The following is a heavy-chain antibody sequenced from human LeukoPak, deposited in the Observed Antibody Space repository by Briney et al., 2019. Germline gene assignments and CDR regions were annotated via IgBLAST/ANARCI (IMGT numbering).Heavy chain of an antibody. V-gene: IGHV1-18*01. CDR3: AREEGSWYGNWFDP. CDR1: GYTFTSYG. CDR2: ISAYNGNT. Sequence: ASVKVSCKASGYTFTSYGISWVRQAPGQGLGWMGWISAYNGNTNYAQKLQGRVTMTTDTSTSTAYMELRSLRSDDTAVYYCAREEGSWYGNWFDPWGQGTLVTVSS. J-gene: IGHJ5*02. D-gene: IGHD6-13*01.